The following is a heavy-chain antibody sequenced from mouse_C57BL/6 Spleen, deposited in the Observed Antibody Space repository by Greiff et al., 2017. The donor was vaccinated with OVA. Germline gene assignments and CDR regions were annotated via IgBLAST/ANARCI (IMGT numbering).Heavy chain of an antibody. V-gene: IGHV7-3*01. CDR3: ARWSSGYAWFAY. Sequence: EVHLVESGGGLVQPGGSLSLSCAASGFTFTDYYMSWVRQPPGKALEWLGFIRNKANGYTTEYSASVKGRFTISRDNSQSILYLQMNALRAEDSATYYCARWSSGYAWFAYWGQGTLVTVSA. D-gene: IGHD3-2*02. J-gene: IGHJ3*01. CDR1: GFTFTDYY. CDR2: IRNKANGYTT.